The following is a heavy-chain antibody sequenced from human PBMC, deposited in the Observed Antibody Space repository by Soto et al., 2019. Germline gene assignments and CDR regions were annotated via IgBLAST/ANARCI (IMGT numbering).Heavy chain of an antibody. J-gene: IGHJ6*02. CDR2: ISYDGSNK. V-gene: IGHV3-30-3*01. CDR3: ARGAKVTTRPPYYYGMDV. CDR1: GFTFSSYA. D-gene: IGHD4-17*01. Sequence: QVQLVESGGGVVQPGRSLRLSCAASGFTFSSYAMHWVRQAPGKGLEWVAVISYDGSNKYYADSVKGRFTISRDNSKNTLYRQMTSLRAEETAVYYCARGAKVTTRPPYYYGMDVWGQGTTVTVSS.